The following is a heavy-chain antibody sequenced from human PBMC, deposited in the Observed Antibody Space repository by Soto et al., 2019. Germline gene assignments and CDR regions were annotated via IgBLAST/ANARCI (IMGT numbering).Heavy chain of an antibody. CDR3: ASLAIGTIIRGAPDS. CDR2: ISSGGSSI. CDR1: GFTFSDYY. V-gene: IGHV3-11*01. J-gene: IGHJ5*01. D-gene: IGHD3-10*01. Sequence: XESLSLACAASGFTFSDYYMTWIRQAPGKGLEWVSYISSGGSSIYYADSVKGRFTISRDNAKNSLYLQMNSLRAEDTAMYYCASLAIGTIIRGAPDSWGQGTLVTVSS.